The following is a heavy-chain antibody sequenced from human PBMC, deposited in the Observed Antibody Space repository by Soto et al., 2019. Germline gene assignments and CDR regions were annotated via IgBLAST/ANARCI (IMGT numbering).Heavy chain of an antibody. CDR2: IYYSGST. V-gene: IGHV4-59*01. CDR3: ARVWGGAFDI. CDR1: GGSISSYY. D-gene: IGHD3-10*01. Sequence: QVQLQESGPGLVKPSETLSLTCTVSGGSISSYYWSWIRQPPGKGLEWIGYIYYSGSTNYNPSLXGXVXIXXDTSKTQLSLKLRSVTAADTAVYYCARVWGGAFDIWGQGTMVTVSS. J-gene: IGHJ3*02.